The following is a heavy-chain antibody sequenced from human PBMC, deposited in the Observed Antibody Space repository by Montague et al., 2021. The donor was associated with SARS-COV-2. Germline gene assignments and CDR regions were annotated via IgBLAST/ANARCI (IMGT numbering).Heavy chain of an antibody. V-gene: IGHV4-61*08. CDR2: IYYSGNTYT. J-gene: IGHJ5*02. Sequence: SETLSLTCTVSGDSVSSGAYYRSWIRQPPGKGLEWIAYIYYSGNTYTKYNPSLESRVSISVDTSKSQFSLKLTSGSAADTAVYYCAREYFDSSGLVWIDPWGQGTLVIVSS. CDR1: GDSVSSGAYY. CDR3: AREYFDSSGLVWIDP. D-gene: IGHD3-22*01.